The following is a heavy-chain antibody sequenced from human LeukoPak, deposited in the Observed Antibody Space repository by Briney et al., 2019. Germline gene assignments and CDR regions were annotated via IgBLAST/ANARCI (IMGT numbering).Heavy chain of an antibody. CDR1: GFTFSDCY. Sequence: GGSLRLSCAASGFTFSDCYMSWIRQAPGKGLEWVSYISSSGSTIYYADSVKGRFTIPRDNAKNALYLQMNSLRAEDTAVYYCARGTLVGTVPGFDYWGQGILVTVSS. J-gene: IGHJ4*02. CDR3: ARGTLVGTVPGFDY. D-gene: IGHD5-12*01. CDR2: ISSSGSTI. V-gene: IGHV3-11*01.